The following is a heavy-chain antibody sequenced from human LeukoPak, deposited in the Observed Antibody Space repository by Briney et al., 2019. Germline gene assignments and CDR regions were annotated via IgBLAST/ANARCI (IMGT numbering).Heavy chain of an antibody. CDR2: INHSGST. J-gene: IGHJ4*02. Sequence: SETLSLTCAVYGGSFSGYYWSWIRQPPGKGLEWIGGINHSGSTNYNPSLKSRVTISVDTSKNQFSLKLSSVTAADTAVYYCARGLRYYDFWSGSRTGYYFDYWGQGTLVTVSS. V-gene: IGHV4-34*01. D-gene: IGHD3-3*01. CDR3: ARGLRYYDFWSGSRTGYYFDY. CDR1: GGSFSGYY.